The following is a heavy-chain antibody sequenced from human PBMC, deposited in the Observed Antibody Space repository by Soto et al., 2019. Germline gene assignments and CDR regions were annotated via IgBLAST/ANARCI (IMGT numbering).Heavy chain of an antibody. CDR2: INWIGGST. CDR3: ARHGGTSDLYFDY. V-gene: IGHV3-20*04. CDR1: GFIFGAHA. J-gene: IGHJ4*02. Sequence: EVQLVESGGGVVRPGGSLRLSCAASGFIFGAHAMSWVRQAPGKGLEWVSAINWIGGSTNYADSMKDRFTISRDNAKNSLYLQMSSLRGEDTALYYCARHGGTSDLYFDYWGQGTPVTVSS. D-gene: IGHD3-16*01.